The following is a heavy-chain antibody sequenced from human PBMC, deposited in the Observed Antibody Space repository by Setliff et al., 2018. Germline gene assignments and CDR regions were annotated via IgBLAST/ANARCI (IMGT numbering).Heavy chain of an antibody. Sequence: PGESLKISCKGSGYSFTSYWIGWVRQMPGKGLEWMGIIYPGDSDTRYSPSFQGQVTISADKSISTAYLQWSSLKASDTAMYYCARHAESYSSSWYVSAEYFQHRGQGTLVTVSS. CDR1: GYSFTSYW. CDR3: ARHAESYSSSWYVSAEYFQH. J-gene: IGHJ1*01. D-gene: IGHD6-13*01. V-gene: IGHV5-51*01. CDR2: IYPGDSDT.